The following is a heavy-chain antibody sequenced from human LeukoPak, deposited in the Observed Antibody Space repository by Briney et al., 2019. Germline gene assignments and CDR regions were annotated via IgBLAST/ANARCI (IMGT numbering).Heavy chain of an antibody. CDR1: GGSISISTYY. Sequence: SETLSLTCTVSGGSISISTYYWSWIRQPPGKGLEWIGEINHSGSTNYNPSLKSRVTISVDTSKNQFSLKLSSVTAADTAVYYCAVSYDGMDVWGQGTTSPSP. CDR2: INHSGST. J-gene: IGHJ6*02. V-gene: IGHV4-39*07. D-gene: IGHD2-2*01. CDR3: AVSYDGMDV.